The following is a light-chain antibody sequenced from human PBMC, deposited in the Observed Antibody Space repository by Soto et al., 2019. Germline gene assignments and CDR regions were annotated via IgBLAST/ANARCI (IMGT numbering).Light chain of an antibody. V-gene: IGKV2-28*01. J-gene: IGKJ1*01. CDR3: MQALQTPWT. CDR1: QSLLHSNGYNY. CDR2: LGS. Sequence: DIVMTQSPLSLPVTPGEPASISCRSSQSLLHSNGYNYLDWYLQKPGQSPQLLIYLGSNRASGVHDRFSGSGSGTDFTLKISRAEAEDVGVYYCMQALQTPWTFGQGTKVEIK.